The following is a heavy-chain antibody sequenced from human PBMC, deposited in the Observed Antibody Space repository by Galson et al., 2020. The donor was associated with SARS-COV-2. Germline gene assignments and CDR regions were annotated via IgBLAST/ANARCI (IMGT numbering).Heavy chain of an antibody. CDR1: GYTFTGYY. Sequence: ASVKVSCKASGYTFTGYYMHWVRQAPGQGLEWMGWINPNSGGTNYAQKFQGRVTMTRDTSISTAYMELSRLRSDDTAVYYCARGYYDSSGYFYYYYYYMDVWGKGTTVTISS. D-gene: IGHD3-22*01. J-gene: IGHJ6*03. CDR3: ARGYYDSSGYFYYYYYYMDV. V-gene: IGHV1-2*02. CDR2: INPNSGGT.